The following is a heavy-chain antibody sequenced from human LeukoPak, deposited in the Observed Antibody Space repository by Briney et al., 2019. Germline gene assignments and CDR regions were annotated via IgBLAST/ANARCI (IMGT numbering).Heavy chain of an antibody. CDR1: GFTFSNAW. V-gene: IGHV3-15*01. J-gene: IGHJ1*01. CDR3: TTDYQYSSGWLGIEYFQH. CDR2: IKSKTDGGTT. D-gene: IGHD6-19*01. Sequence: PGGSLRLSCAASGFTFSNAWMSWVRQAPGKGLEWVGRIKSKTDGGTTDYAAPVKGRFTISRDDSKNTLYLQMNSLKTEDTAVCYCTTDYQYSSGWLGIEYFQHWGQGTLVTVSS.